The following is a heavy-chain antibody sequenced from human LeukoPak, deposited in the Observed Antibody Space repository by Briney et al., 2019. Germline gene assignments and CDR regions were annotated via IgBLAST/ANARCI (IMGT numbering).Heavy chain of an antibody. J-gene: IGHJ4*02. CDR1: GYTFTSYG. D-gene: IGHD1-26*01. CDR2: ISAYNGNT. Sequence: ASVKVSCKASGYTFTSYGISWVRQAPGQGLEWMGWISAYNGNTNYAQKLRGRVTMTTDTSTSTAYMELRSLRSDDTAVYYCARDKWDSGSHGFDYWGQGTLVTVSS. V-gene: IGHV1-18*01. CDR3: ARDKWDSGSHGFDY.